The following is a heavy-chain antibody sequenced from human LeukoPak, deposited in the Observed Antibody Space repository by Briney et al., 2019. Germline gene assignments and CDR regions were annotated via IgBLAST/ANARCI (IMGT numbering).Heavy chain of an antibody. J-gene: IGHJ3*02. Sequence: QPGGSLRLSCAASGSTFSRYWMTWVRQAPGKGLEWVANIKEDGSEKYYVDSVKGRFTISRDNAKNSLYLQMNSLRAEDTAVYYCARLNYYDNKGPDAFDIWGQGTMVTVSS. CDR3: ARLNYYDNKGPDAFDI. V-gene: IGHV3-7*01. CDR1: GSTFSRYW. CDR2: IKEDGSEK. D-gene: IGHD3-22*01.